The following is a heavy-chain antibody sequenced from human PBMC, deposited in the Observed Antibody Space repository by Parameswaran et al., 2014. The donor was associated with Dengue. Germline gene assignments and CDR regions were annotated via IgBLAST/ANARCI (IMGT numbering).Heavy chain of an antibody. Sequence: WIRQPPGKGLEWVAVISYDRSHTYYSDSVKGRFIVSRDNSKKMLYLQMSGLRTEDTAVYYCARDNREYFGAGGNYYYYFAMDIWGLGTTVTVSS. CDR2: ISYDRSHT. J-gene: IGHJ6*02. D-gene: IGHD2/OR15-2a*01. V-gene: IGHV3-30*04. CDR3: ARDNREYFGAGGNYYYYFAMDI.